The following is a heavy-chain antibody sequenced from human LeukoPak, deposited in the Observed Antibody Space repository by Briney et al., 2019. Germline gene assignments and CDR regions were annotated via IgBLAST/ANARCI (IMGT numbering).Heavy chain of an antibody. CDR3: ARIGAYYYDSSGYYPDY. CDR1: GFSLSTSGMC. J-gene: IGHJ4*02. D-gene: IGHD3-22*01. Sequence: SGPALVKPTQTLTLTCTFSGFSLSTSGMCVSWIRQPPGKALEWLARIDWGDDKYYSTSLKTRLTISKDTSKNQVVLTMTNMDPVDTATYYCARIGAYYYDSSGYYPDYWGQGTLVTVSS. V-gene: IGHV2-70*11. CDR2: IDWGDDK.